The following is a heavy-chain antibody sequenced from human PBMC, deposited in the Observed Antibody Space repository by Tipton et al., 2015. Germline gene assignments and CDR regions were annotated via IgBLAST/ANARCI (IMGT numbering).Heavy chain of an antibody. V-gene: IGHV4-34*01. CDR1: GGSFRDYY. Sequence: TLSLTCAVYGGSFRDYYWTWVRQSPGKGLEWIGEINYSATTHYNPSLGRRVTISVDTSKNQFSLNLTSVTAADTAFYYCARGTYGGYIQSHWGQGTPVTVSS. CDR2: INYSATT. CDR3: ARGTYGGYIQSH. D-gene: IGHD4-17*01. J-gene: IGHJ4*02.